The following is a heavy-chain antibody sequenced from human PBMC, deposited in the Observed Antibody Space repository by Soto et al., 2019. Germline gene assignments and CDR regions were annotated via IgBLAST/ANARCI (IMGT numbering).Heavy chain of an antibody. D-gene: IGHD5-18*01. CDR2: IYPGDSDT. Sequence: XESLKISWKGSGYSFTSYWIGWVRQMPGKGLEWMGIIYPGDSDTRYSPSFQGQVTISADKSISTAYLQWSSLKASDTAMYYCARLEDADTAMVMVYWGQGPLVTVSS. V-gene: IGHV5-51*01. CDR1: GYSFTSYW. CDR3: ARLEDADTAMVMVY. J-gene: IGHJ4*02.